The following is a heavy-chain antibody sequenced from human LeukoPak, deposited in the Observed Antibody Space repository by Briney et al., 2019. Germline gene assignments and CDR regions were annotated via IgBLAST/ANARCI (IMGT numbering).Heavy chain of an antibody. CDR1: GGSIRSYY. Sequence: SETLSLTCTVSGGSIRSYYCSWIRQPPGKALEWVGYVYYSGSTSYNPSLKSRVTISVDASKNQFSLKLSSVTAADTAVYYCARHFTGPGTYTPYFGMDVWGQGTTVTVSS. D-gene: IGHD3-16*01. CDR2: VYYSGST. CDR3: ARHFTGPGTYTPYFGMDV. V-gene: IGHV4-59*08. J-gene: IGHJ6*02.